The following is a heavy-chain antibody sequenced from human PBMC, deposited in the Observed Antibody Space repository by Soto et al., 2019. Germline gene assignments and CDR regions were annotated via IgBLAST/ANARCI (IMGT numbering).Heavy chain of an antibody. CDR2: IYSGGST. D-gene: IGHD3-22*01. CDR1: GFTVSSNY. Sequence: GGSLRLSCAASGFTVSSNYMSWVRQAPGKGLEWVSVIYSGGSTNYADSVKGRFTISRDNSKNTLYLQMNSLRAEDTAVYYCARGGVEYYYDSSGAFDIWGQGTMVTVSS. J-gene: IGHJ3*02. CDR3: ARGGVEYYYDSSGAFDI. V-gene: IGHV3-53*01.